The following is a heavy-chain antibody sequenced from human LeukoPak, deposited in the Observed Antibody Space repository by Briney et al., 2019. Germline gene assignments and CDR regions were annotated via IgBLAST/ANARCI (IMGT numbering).Heavy chain of an antibody. CDR2: ISYDGSNK. D-gene: IGHD3-9*01. J-gene: IGHJ4*02. CDR3: AALNYDILTGDDY. Sequence: GGSLRLSCAASGFTFSSDGMQWVRQAPGKRLEWVAVISYDGSNKYYADSVKGRFTISRDNSKNTLYLQMNSLRAEDTAVYYCAALNYDILTGDDYWGQGTLVTVSS. V-gene: IGHV3-30*03. CDR1: GFTFSSDG.